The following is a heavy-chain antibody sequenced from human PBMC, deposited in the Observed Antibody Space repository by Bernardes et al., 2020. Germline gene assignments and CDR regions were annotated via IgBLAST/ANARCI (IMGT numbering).Heavy chain of an antibody. V-gene: IGHV4-34*01. CDR3: ARVGSCGGSCRAPTYFDY. Sequence: SESLCLTCAVYGGCFSGYYWSWIRQPPGKGLEWIGEINHSGSTNYNPSLKSRVTISVDTSKNQFSLKLSSVTAADTAVYYCARVGSCGGSCRAPTYFDYGGQGTLVTVSS. CDR1: GGCFSGYY. D-gene: IGHD2-15*01. CDR2: INHSGST. J-gene: IGHJ4*02.